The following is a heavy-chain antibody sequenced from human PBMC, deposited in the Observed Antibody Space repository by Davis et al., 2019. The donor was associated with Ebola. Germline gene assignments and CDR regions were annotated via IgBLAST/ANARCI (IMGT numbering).Heavy chain of an antibody. D-gene: IGHD6-19*01. CDR2: INPNSGGT. CDR1: GYTFTGYY. Sequence: ASVKVSCKASGYTFTGYYMHWVRQALGQGLEWMGWINPNSGGTNYAQKFQGWVTITRDTSASTAYMELSSLRSEDTAVYYCGRIIAVAGTSGYWGQGTLVTVSS. J-gene: IGHJ4*02. V-gene: IGHV1-2*04. CDR3: GRIIAVAGTSGY.